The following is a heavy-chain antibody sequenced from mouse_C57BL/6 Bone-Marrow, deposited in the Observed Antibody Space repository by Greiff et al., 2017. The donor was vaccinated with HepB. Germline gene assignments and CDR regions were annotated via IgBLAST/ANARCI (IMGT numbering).Heavy chain of an antibody. D-gene: IGHD1-1*01. CDR3: ARRTTVVASFDY. V-gene: IGHV5-6*01. CDR2: ISSGGSYT. J-gene: IGHJ2*01. CDR1: GFTFSSYG. Sequence: EVQRVESGGDLVKPGGSLKLSCAASGFTFSSYGMSWVRQTPDKRLEWVATISSGGSYTYYPDSVKGRFTISRDNAKNTLDLQMSSLKSEDTAMYYCARRTTVVASFDYWGQGTTLTVSS.